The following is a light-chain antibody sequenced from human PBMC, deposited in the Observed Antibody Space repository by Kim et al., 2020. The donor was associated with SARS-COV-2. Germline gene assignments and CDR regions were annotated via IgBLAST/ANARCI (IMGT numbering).Light chain of an antibody. CDR1: SSDVGGYNY. V-gene: IGLV2-14*01. Sequence: QSALTQPASVSGSPGQSITISCSGTSSDVGGYNYVSWYRLHPGKVPKLMIYHVSKRPSGVSDRFSGSKSGNTASLTISGLQAEDEADYYCSSYTSRSTFDVFGGGTQLTVL. CDR2: HVS. CDR3: SSYTSRSTFDV. J-gene: IGLJ7*01.